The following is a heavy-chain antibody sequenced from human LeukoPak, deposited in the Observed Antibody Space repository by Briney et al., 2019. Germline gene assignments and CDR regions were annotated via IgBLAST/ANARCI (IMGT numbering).Heavy chain of an antibody. CDR1: GGTFSSYT. D-gene: IGHD6-25*01. V-gene: IGHV1-69*16. Sequence: ASVKVSCKASGGTFSSYTISWVRQAPGQGLEWMGRIIPILGIANYAQKFQGRVTITTDESTSTAYMELSSLRSEDAAVYYCARGGANKRVWFDPWGQGTLVTVSS. CDR3: ARGGANKRVWFDP. CDR2: IIPILGIA. J-gene: IGHJ5*02.